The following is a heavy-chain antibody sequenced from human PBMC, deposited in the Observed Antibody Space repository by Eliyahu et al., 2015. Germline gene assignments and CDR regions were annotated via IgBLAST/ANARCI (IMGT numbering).Heavy chain of an antibody. V-gene: IGHV4-31*03. J-gene: IGHJ6*02. Sequence: QVQLQESGPGLVKPSQTLSLTCPVSGGXISXGGYYWSWIRQHPGKGLEWLGYIHYRGSNYYNPSLKSRVTISXDTSKNQFSLKLSSVTAADTAVYYCARXSQSDTPMATGPMDVWGQGSTVTVSS. D-gene: IGHD5-18*01. CDR3: ARXSQSDTPMATGPMDV. CDR1: GGXISXGGYY. CDR2: IHYRGSN.